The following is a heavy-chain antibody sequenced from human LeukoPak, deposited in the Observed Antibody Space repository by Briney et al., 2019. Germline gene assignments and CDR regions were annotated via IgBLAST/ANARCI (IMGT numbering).Heavy chain of an antibody. V-gene: IGHV1-18*01. J-gene: IGHJ3*02. D-gene: IGHD1-26*01. Sequence: GASVKVSCKASGYTFTSYGISWLRQAPGQGLEWMGWISTYNGHTNYAQKPQGRVTMTTDTSTSTAYMELKNLRSDDTAVYYCARGGRWELPRPYAFDIWGQGTMVTVSS. CDR1: GYTFTSYG. CDR2: ISTYNGHT. CDR3: ARGGRWELPRPYAFDI.